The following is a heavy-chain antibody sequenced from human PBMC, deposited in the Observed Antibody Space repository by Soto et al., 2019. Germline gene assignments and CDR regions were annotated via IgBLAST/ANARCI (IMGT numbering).Heavy chain of an antibody. CDR2: ISSSGSTI. Sequence: GSLRLSCAASGFTFSSYEMNWVRQAPGKGLEWVSYISSSGSTIYYADSVRGRFTISRDNAKNSLYLQMNSLRAEDTAVYYCATLWFGESTYYYYYYGMDVWGQGTTVTVSS. CDR3: ATLWFGESTYYYYYYGMDV. CDR1: GFTFSSYE. J-gene: IGHJ6*02. V-gene: IGHV3-48*03. D-gene: IGHD3-10*01.